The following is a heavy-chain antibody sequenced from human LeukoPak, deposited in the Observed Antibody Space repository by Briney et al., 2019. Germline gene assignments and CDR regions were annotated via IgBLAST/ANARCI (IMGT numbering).Heavy chain of an antibody. CDR2: ISSDGTNK. CDR1: GFTYSSYA. V-gene: IGHV3-30*04. Sequence: GGSLRLSCAASGFTYSSYAMHWVRQAPGKGLEWVAVISSDGTNKYYADSVKGRFTISRDNSKNTLYLQMNSLRAEDTAVYYCARGGYSDYFDYWGQGTLVTVSS. D-gene: IGHD2-15*01. J-gene: IGHJ4*02. CDR3: ARGGYSDYFDY.